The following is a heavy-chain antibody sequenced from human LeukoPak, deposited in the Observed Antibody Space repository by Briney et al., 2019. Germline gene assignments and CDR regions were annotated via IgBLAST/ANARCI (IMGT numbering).Heavy chain of an antibody. D-gene: IGHD7-27*01. V-gene: IGHV1-18*01. J-gene: IGHJ4*02. CDR3: ARVTGDQGDYFDY. CDR1: GYRFTSNG. Sequence: ASVKVSCKAAGYRFTSNGISWVRLAPGQGLEWMGWISAYNGNTNYAQKLQGRVTMTTDTSTSTAYMELRSLRSDDTAVYYCARVTGDQGDYFDYWGQGTLVTVSS. CDR2: ISAYNGNT.